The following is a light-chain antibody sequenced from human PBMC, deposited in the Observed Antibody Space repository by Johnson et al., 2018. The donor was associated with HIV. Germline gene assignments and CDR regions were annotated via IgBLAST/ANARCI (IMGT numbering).Light chain of an antibody. CDR2: ENN. CDR1: SSNIGNNY. J-gene: IGLJ1*01. CDR3: GTWDSRLSARYV. V-gene: IGLV1-51*02. Sequence: QSVLTQPHSVSAAPGQKVTISCSGSSSNIGNNYVSWYQQLPGTAPKLLIYENNKRPSGIPDRFSGSKSGPSATLGITGLPTGAGADYYCGTWDSRLSARYVFGTGTKGTV.